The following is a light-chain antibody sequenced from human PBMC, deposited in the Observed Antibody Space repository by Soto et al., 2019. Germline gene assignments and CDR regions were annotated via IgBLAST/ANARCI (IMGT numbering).Light chain of an antibody. CDR1: QTLLNGDGKTS. CDR3: MQNIQLPWT. J-gene: IGKJ1*01. CDR2: EVS. Sequence: DIVMTQIPLSLSVTPGHPASMSCKSSQTLLNGDGKTSLYWYLRKPGQPPQLLIYEVSNRFSGVPDRFSGSGSGTDFTLKISRVEAEDVGVYYCMQNIQLPWTFGQGTKVEIK. V-gene: IGKV2D-29*01.